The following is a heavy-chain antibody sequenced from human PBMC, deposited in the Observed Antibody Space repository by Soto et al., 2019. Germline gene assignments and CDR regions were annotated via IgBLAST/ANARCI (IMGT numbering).Heavy chain of an antibody. CDR3: AKGGACGSDPRYNYFGMDV. Sequence: EVQLLESGGGLVQPGGSLRLSCAASGFTFSSYAMSWVRQAPGKGLEWVSTISGSGGNAYYADSVKGRFSISRDNSKNTLRKQINSRRADYTAVYYCAKGGACGSDPRYNYFGMDVWGQGTTVTVSS. D-gene: IGHD1-26*01. CDR1: GFTFSSYA. CDR2: ISGSGGNA. J-gene: IGHJ6*01. V-gene: IGHV3-23*01.